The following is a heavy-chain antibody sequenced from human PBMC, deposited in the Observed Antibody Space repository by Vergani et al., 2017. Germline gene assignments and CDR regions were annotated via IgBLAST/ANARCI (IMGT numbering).Heavy chain of an antibody. J-gene: IGHJ4*02. V-gene: IGHV3-7*03. Sequence: EVQLVESGGGLVQPGGSLRLSCAASGFTFSSYWMSWVRQAPGKGLEWVANIKQDGSEKYYVDSVKGRFTISRDNAKNSLYLQMNSLRAEDTAVYYCASPQKGYCSGGSCLTLDYWGQGTLVTVSS. CDR2: IKQDGSEK. CDR3: ASPQKGYCSGGSCLTLDY. D-gene: IGHD2-15*01. CDR1: GFTFSSYW.